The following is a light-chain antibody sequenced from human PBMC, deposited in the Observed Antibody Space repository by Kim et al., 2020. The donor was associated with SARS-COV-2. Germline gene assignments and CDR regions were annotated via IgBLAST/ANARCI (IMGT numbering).Light chain of an antibody. CDR1: GSDVGEDGY. V-gene: IGLV2-14*03. J-gene: IGLJ2*01. CDR3: TSYTSRSSHHVV. Sequence: ISITGTGTGSDVGEDGYVSGYQQHPGEGHELMIYIVTMRPSGVSNRVSGSKSGNTATVTISGLQAQDEAEDFCTSYTSRSSHHVVFGGGTQLTVL. CDR2: IVT.